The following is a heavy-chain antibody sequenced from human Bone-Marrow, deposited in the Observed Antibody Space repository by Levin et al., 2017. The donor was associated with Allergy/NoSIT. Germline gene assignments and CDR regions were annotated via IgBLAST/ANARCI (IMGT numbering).Heavy chain of an antibody. Sequence: ASVKVSCAASGLIFSNYAMNWVRQAPGKGLEWVSQISGSGSNTHYADPVRGRFTFSRDNSNNTVYLQMNSLRADDTAVYYCAGYDTSGYHSPFDYWGQGTLVTVSS. CDR2: ISGSGSNT. CDR3: AGYDTSGYHSPFDY. V-gene: IGHV3-23*01. J-gene: IGHJ4*02. D-gene: IGHD3-22*01. CDR1: GLIFSNYA.